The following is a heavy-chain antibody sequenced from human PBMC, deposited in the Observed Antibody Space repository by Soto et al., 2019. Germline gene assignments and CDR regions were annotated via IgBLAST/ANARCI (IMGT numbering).Heavy chain of an antibody. D-gene: IGHD2-2*01. V-gene: IGHV3-21*01. CDR2: ISKSDYT. Sequence: GGSLRLSCAASGFTFGTTDMSWVRQAPGKGLEWVSSISKSDYTYYSDSVTGRFTISRDNAKNSVSLQMNTLRVEDTAVYYCAREDSIIIPAVSDFWGQGTLVTVSS. J-gene: IGHJ4*02. CDR3: AREDSIIIPAVSDF. CDR1: GFTFGTTD.